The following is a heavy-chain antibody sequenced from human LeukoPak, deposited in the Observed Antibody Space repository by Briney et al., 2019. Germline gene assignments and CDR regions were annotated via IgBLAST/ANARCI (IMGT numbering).Heavy chain of an antibody. CDR3: ARGSSWSLNRYFDL. D-gene: IGHD6-13*01. CDR1: GGSISGYY. CDR2: IYTSGST. J-gene: IGHJ2*01. V-gene: IGHV4-4*07. Sequence: PSETLSLTCTVSGGSISGYYWTWIRQPAGKGLEWIGRIYTSGSTNYNPSLKSRVTMSVDTSKNQFSLKLSSVTAADTAVYYCARGSSWSLNRYFDLWGRGTLVTVSS.